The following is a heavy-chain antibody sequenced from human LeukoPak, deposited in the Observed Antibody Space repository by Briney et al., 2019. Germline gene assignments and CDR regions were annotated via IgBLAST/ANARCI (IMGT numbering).Heavy chain of an antibody. CDR3: ARETAVAGSYYYYYGMNV. Sequence: GGSLRLSCAASGFTVSSNYMSWVRQAPGKGLEWVSVIYSGGSTYYADSVKGRFTISRDNSKNTLYLQMNSLRAEDTAVYYCARETAVAGSYYYYYGMNVWGQGTTVTVSS. V-gene: IGHV3-66*01. CDR2: IYSGGST. J-gene: IGHJ6*02. CDR1: GFTVSSNY. D-gene: IGHD6-19*01.